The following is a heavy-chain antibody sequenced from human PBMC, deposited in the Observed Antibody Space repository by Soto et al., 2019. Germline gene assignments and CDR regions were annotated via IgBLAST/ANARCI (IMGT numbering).Heavy chain of an antibody. CDR3: AQMRVMSRHDSTPENLIDY. D-gene: IGHD3-9*01. Sequence: GGSLRVSWAAAWGNFSNAWRNRVRQATGKGLEWVGRIKSKTDGGTTDYAAPVKGRFTISRDDSKNTLYLQMTNMDPVDTATYYCAQMRVMSRHDSTPENLIDYWGQGTLVTVSS. CDR1: WGNFSNAW. J-gene: IGHJ4*02. CDR2: IKSKTDGGTT. V-gene: IGHV3-15*07.